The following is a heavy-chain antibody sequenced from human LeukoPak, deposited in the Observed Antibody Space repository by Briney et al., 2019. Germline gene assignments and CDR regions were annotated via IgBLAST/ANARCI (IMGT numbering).Heavy chain of an antibody. D-gene: IGHD2-2*01. CDR1: GGSISSGGYY. V-gene: IGHV4-31*03. CDR3: ARTQYGSTYTYLDY. J-gene: IGHJ4*02. Sequence: SETLSLTCTVSGGSISSGGYYWGWIRQHPGKGLEWIGYISYSGSAYYNPSLKSRVTISIDTSKNQLSLKLTSVPAADTAVYYCARTQYGSTYTYLDYWGQGTLVTVSS. CDR2: ISYSGSA.